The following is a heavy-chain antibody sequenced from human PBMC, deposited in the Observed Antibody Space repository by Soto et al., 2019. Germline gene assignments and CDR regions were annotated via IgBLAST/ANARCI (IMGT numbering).Heavy chain of an antibody. Sequence: SETLSLTCTVSGGSISSGGYYWSWIRQHPGKGLEWIGYIYYSGSTYYNPSLKSRVTISVDTSKNQFSLKLSSVTAADTAVYYCARDLGTDTAMAIDAFDIWGQGTMVTVSS. V-gene: IGHV4-31*03. D-gene: IGHD5-18*01. CDR3: ARDLGTDTAMAIDAFDI. J-gene: IGHJ3*02. CDR2: IYYSGST. CDR1: GGSISSGGYY.